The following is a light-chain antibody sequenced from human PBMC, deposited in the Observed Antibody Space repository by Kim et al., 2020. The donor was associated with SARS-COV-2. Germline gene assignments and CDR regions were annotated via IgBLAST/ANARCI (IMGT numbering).Light chain of an antibody. CDR1: SSNIGAGYD. V-gene: IGLV1-40*01. CDR2: GNS. J-gene: IGLJ3*02. CDR3: QSYDGSLSGSV. Sequence: QRVTISCTGSSSNIGAGYDVHWYQQLPGTAPKLLIYGNSNRPSGVPDRFSGSKSGTSASLAITGLQAEDEADYYCQSYDGSLSGSVFGGGTQLTVL.